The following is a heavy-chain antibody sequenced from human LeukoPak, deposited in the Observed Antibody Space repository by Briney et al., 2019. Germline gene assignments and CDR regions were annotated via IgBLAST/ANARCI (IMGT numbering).Heavy chain of an antibody. Sequence: SETLSLTCTVSGGSISSGDYYWSWIRQPPGKGLEWIGYIYYSGSTYYNPSLKSRVTISVGTSKNQFSLKLSSVTAADTAVYYCAREGGYSLVRGVDYWGQGTLVTVSS. V-gene: IGHV4-30-4*01. CDR1: GGSISSGDYY. D-gene: IGHD5-18*01. J-gene: IGHJ4*02. CDR2: IYYSGST. CDR3: AREGGYSLVRGVDY.